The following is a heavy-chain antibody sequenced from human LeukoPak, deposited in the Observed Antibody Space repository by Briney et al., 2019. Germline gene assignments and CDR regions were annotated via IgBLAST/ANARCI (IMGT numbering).Heavy chain of an antibody. V-gene: IGHV4-39*01. CDR2: IYYSGST. CDR3: ARHHRRVYHPRGGGFDY. CDR1: GGSISSSSYY. Sequence: SETLSLTCTVSGGSISSSSYYWGWIRQPPGKGLEWIGSIYYSGSTYYNPSLKSRVTISVDTSKNQFSLKLSSVTAADTAVYYCARHHRRVYHPRGGGFDYWGQGTLVTVSS. D-gene: IGHD6-13*01. J-gene: IGHJ4*02.